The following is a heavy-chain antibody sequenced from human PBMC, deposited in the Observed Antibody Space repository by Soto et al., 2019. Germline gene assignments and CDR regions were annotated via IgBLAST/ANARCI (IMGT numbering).Heavy chain of an antibody. J-gene: IGHJ6*02. V-gene: IGHV4-39*01. CDR3: ARPTSYYYYGMDV. CDR1: GGSISSSDYY. D-gene: IGHD1-26*01. Sequence: QLQLQESGPGLVKPSETLSLTCTVSGGSISSSDYYWGWIRQPPGKGLEWIGSIYYSGSTYYNPSRKSRGNISIDTSKNQFSLKLSSVTAADTAVYYCARPTSYYYYGMDVWGQGTTVTVSS. CDR2: IYYSGST.